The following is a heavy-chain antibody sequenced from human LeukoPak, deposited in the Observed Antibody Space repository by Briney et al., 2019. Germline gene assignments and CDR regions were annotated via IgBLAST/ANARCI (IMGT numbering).Heavy chain of an antibody. CDR3: ARERWCSGGSCYDY. D-gene: IGHD2-15*01. Sequence: GGSLRLSCAASGFTFSNYWMSWVGQAPGKGLEWVANIKQDGSQKYYVDSVKGRFTISRDNAKNSPYLQMNSLRVEDTAVYYCARERWCSGGSCYDYWGQGTLVTVSS. CDR2: IKQDGSQK. J-gene: IGHJ4*02. CDR1: GFTFSNYW. V-gene: IGHV3-7*01.